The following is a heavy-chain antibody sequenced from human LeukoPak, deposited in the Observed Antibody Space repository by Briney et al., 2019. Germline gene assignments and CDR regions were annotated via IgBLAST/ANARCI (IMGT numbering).Heavy chain of an antibody. CDR2: IHYSGST. J-gene: IGHJ4*02. V-gene: IGHV4-31*03. Sequence: SQTLSLACTVSGGSISSGDYYWSWIRQHPGKGLEWIGYIHYSGSTYYNPSLKSRVTISVDTSKKQFSLKLSSVTAADTAVYYCARVGVAAKSSRYFDYWGQGTLVTVSS. D-gene: IGHD2-15*01. CDR3: ARVGVAAKSSRYFDY. CDR1: GGSISSGDYY.